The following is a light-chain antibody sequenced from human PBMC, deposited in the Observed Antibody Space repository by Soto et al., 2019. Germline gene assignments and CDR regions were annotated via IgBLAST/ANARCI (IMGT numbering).Light chain of an antibody. Sequence: QSVLTQPPSLSGAPGQNVTISCTGSGSNIGAGFDVHWYQQLPGTAPKLLIYGNTNRPSGVPDRFSGSKSGTSASLVITGLQAEDEADYYCQSYDTGLSGPVVFGGGTKLTVL. J-gene: IGLJ2*01. CDR1: GSNIGAGFD. V-gene: IGLV1-40*01. CDR3: QSYDTGLSGPVV. CDR2: GNT.